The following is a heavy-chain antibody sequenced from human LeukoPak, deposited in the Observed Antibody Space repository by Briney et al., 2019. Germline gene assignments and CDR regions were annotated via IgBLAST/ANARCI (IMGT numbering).Heavy chain of an antibody. D-gene: IGHD2-15*01. CDR3: ARDRTRYCSGGSCYSSYGMDV. J-gene: IGHJ6*02. CDR2: ISSSGSYT. CDR1: GFTFSSYN. V-gene: IGHV3-21*01. Sequence: PGGSLRLSCAASGFTFSSYNMNWARQAAGKGLEWVSSISSSGSYTYYADSVKGRFTISRDNAKNSLYLQMNSLRAQDTAVYYCARDRTRYCSGGSCYSSYGMDVWGQGTTVTVSS.